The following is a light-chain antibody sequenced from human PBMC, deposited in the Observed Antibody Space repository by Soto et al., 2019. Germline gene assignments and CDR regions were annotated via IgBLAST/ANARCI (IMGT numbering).Light chain of an antibody. Sequence: EIVLTQSPATLSLSPGERATLSCRASQSLSSYLAWYQQKRGQAPRLLIYDASKRATGIPARFSGSRSGTDFTLSISSLEPEDFAVYYCQQRSDWPLTFGGGTKVEIK. J-gene: IGKJ4*01. V-gene: IGKV3-11*01. CDR3: QQRSDWPLT. CDR1: QSLSSY. CDR2: DAS.